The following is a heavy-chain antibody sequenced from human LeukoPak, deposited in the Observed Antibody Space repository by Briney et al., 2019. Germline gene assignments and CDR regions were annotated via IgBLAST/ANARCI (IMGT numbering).Heavy chain of an antibody. V-gene: IGHV3-23*01. CDR1: GFTFSTYV. Sequence: PGGSLRPSCAASGFTFSTYVISWVRQAPGKGLEWVSAISGSGFGTYYADSVKGRSTISRDNSKSTLYLQMNSLRAEDTAVYYCAKERSTYSGSYYDSYLDYRGQGCLVTVSS. CDR2: ISGSGFGT. D-gene: IGHD1-26*01. J-gene: IGHJ4*02. CDR3: AKERSTYSGSYYDSYLDY.